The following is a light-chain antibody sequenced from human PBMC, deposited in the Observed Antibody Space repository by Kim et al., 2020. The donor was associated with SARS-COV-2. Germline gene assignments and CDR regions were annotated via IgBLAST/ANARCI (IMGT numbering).Light chain of an antibody. V-gene: IGKV1-12*01. CDR3: RQSITCPLT. CDR1: QDITTL. J-gene: IGKJ4*01. CDR2: SAS. Sequence: DIQMTQSPSSVSASVGDRVTITCRASQDITTLLVWYQQKPGKAPNLLIYSASNLERGVPSRFSGSGSGTEFTLTLSSLQPEDIATYYCRQSITCPLTFGDEAKVHIK.